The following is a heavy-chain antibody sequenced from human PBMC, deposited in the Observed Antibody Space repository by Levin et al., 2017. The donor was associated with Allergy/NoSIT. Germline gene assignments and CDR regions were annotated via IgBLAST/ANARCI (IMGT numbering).Heavy chain of an antibody. D-gene: IGHD5-18*01. CDR2: INYSGST. J-gene: IGHJ4*02. Sequence: SCTVSGGSISSYYCSWIRQPPGKGLEWIGYINYSGSTNYNPSLKSRVTISVDTSKNQFSLKLSSVTAADTAVYYCSRDSWGGYSYDYWGQGTLVTVSS. CDR3: SRDSWGGYSYDY. V-gene: IGHV4-59*01. CDR1: GGSISSYY.